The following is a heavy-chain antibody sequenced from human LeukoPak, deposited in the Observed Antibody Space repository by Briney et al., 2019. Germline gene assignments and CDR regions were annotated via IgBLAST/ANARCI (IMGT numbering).Heavy chain of an antibody. CDR1: GFTVSSYE. CDR2: ISSSGSTI. J-gene: IGHJ4*02. D-gene: IGHD3-3*01. Sequence: GGSLRLSCAASGFTVSSYEMNSARHAPGKWLEWVSYISSSGSTIYYADPVKGRLTISRDNAKNTLYLQMNSHRAKDTAVYYCARARDPYYYFWSGEDPTYYFDYWGQGTLVTVSS. CDR3: ARARDPYYYFWSGEDPTYYFDY. V-gene: IGHV3-48*03.